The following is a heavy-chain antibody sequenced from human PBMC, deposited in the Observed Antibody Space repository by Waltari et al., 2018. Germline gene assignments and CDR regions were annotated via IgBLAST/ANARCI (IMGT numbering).Heavy chain of an antibody. CDR2: IYHTGST. Sequence: QVQLQESGSGLVKPSQTLSLTCAVSGGSISSGGYSWSWIRQPPGKGLEWIGYIYHTGSTYYNPSRNGRLTLLVDRAKNQFSLRLTSVTAADTALYYCARGYGSGSYYKFDNWGQGTLVTVSS. CDR3: ARGYGSGSYYKFDN. CDR1: GGSISSGGYS. J-gene: IGHJ4*02. V-gene: IGHV4-30-2*01. D-gene: IGHD3-10*01.